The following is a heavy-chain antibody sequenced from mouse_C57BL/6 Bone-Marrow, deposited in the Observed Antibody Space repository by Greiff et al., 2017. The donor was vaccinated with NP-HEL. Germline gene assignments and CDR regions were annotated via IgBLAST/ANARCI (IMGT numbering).Heavy chain of an antibody. CDR1: FSPFPSSS. Sequence: QVQLPHSGAELFRPWASVKLSFKSSFSPFPSSSLTFFPPLPFPLLYFLSRFYPGSGNTYYHDKFKGKATLTAEKSSSTAYMQLSSLTSEDSAVYFCARSSYYYGSSPYWYFDVWGTGTTVTVSS. D-gene: IGHD1-1*01. CDR2: FYPGSGNT. J-gene: IGHJ1*03. V-gene: IGHV1-76*01. CDR3: ARSSYYYGSSPYWYFDV.